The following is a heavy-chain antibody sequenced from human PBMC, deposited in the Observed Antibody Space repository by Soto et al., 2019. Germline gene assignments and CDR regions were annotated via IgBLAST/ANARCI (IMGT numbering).Heavy chain of an antibody. D-gene: IGHD3-16*01. V-gene: IGHV3-30-3*01. Sequence: PGGSLRLSCAASGFTFSSYAMHWVRQAPGKGLERVAVISYDGSNKYYADSVKGRFTISRDNSKNTLYLQMNSLRAEDTAVYYCARDWGITNWGQGTLVTVSS. J-gene: IGHJ4*02. CDR3: ARDWGITN. CDR1: GFTFSSYA. CDR2: ISYDGSNK.